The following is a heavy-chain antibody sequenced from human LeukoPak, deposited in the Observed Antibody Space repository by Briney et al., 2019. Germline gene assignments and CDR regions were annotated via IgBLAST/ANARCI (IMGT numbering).Heavy chain of an antibody. D-gene: IGHD6-19*01. V-gene: IGHV3-30*02. CDR2: IRYDGSNK. CDR1: GIIFSSYG. Sequence: GGSLRLSCVASGIIFSSYGMHWVRQAPGKGLEWVAFIRYDGSNKYYTDSVKGRFTISGDNSKNTLYLQMNSLRDEDTAVYYCAKVGSGWYGVDYWGQGTLVTVSS. J-gene: IGHJ4*02. CDR3: AKVGSGWYGVDY.